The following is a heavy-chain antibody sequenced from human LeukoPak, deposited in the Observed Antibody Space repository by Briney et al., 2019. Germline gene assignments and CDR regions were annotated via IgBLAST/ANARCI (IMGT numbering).Heavy chain of an antibody. CDR3: VRDMDRGQWLVRPYN. Sequence: ASVKVSCKTSGYIFIGYYMHWVRQAPGQGLEWMGWIDPKSGGTKYAQKFQGRGTMTRDMSFNPAYMDLRRLKADDTAVYYCVRDMDRGQWLVRPYNWGQGTLVTVSS. D-gene: IGHD6-19*01. CDR1: GYIFIGYY. CDR2: IDPKSGGT. V-gene: IGHV1-2*02. J-gene: IGHJ4*02.